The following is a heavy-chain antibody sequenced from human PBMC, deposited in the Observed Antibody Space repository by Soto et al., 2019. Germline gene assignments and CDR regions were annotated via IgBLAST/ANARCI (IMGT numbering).Heavy chain of an antibody. V-gene: IGHV1-69*02. CDR1: GGTFSSYT. Sequence: SVKVSCKASGGTFSSYTISWVRQAPGQGLEWMGRIIPILGIANYAQKFQGRVTITADKSTSTAYMELSSLRSEDTAVYYCATKPHIVVVTAEYYYGMDVWGQGTTVTSP. J-gene: IGHJ6*02. D-gene: IGHD2-21*02. CDR3: ATKPHIVVVTAEYYYGMDV. CDR2: IIPILGIA.